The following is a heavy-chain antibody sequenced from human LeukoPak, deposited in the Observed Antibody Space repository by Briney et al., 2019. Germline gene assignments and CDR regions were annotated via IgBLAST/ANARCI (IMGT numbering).Heavy chain of an antibody. D-gene: IGHD3-10*01. CDR2: INHSGST. V-gene: IGHV4-34*01. CDR3: ARQIWWFGELGAFDI. J-gene: IGHJ3*02. CDR1: GGSISSYY. Sequence: PSETLSLTCTVSGGSISSYYWSWIRQPPGKGLEWIGEINHSGSTNYNPSLKSRVTISVDTSKNQFSLKLSSVTAADTAVYYCARQIWWFGELGAFDIWGQGTMVTVSS.